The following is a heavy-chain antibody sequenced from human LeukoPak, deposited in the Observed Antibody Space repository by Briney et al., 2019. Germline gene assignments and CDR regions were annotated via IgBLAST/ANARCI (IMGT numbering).Heavy chain of an antibody. CDR2: IYYSGST. CDR1: GGSISSSSYY. J-gene: IGHJ4*02. CDR3: ARESPTGWGSSWEVRVY. D-gene: IGHD6-13*01. Sequence: SETLSLTCTVSGGSISSSSYYWGWIRQPPGKGLGWIGSIYYSGSTYYNPSLKSRVTISVDTSKNQFSLKLSSVTAADTAVYYCARESPTGWGSSWEVRVYWGQGTLVTVSS. V-gene: IGHV4-39*07.